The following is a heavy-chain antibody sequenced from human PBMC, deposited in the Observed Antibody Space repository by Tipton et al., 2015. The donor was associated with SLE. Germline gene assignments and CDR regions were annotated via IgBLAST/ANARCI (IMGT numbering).Heavy chain of an antibody. Sequence: GSLRLSCAASGFTFSNYWMHWVRQGPGKGLEWVSCGSYDATSTRYVDSVKGRFTISRDNAKNMLYLQMNSLRVEDTAMYNCARAGGGESLMGFDPWGQGTLVTVSS. CDR3: ARAGGGESLMGFDP. D-gene: IGHD2-8*01. CDR1: GFTFSNYW. V-gene: IGHV3-74*01. J-gene: IGHJ5*02. CDR2: GSYDATST.